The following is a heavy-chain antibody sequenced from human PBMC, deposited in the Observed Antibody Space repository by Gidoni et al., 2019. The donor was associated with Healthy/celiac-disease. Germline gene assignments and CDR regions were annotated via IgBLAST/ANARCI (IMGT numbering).Heavy chain of an antibody. J-gene: IGHJ3*02. V-gene: IGHV4-34*01. CDR2: INHSGST. Sequence: QEQLKQRGAGLLKPSETLSLTCAVYGGSFSGYYWSWIRQPPGKGLEWIGEINHSGSTNYNPSLKSRVTISVDTSKNQFSLKLSSVTAADTAVYYCARGNPTYYYDSSGPTGAFDIWGQGTMVTVSS. CDR3: ARGNPTYYYDSSGPTGAFDI. CDR1: GGSFSGYY. D-gene: IGHD3-22*01.